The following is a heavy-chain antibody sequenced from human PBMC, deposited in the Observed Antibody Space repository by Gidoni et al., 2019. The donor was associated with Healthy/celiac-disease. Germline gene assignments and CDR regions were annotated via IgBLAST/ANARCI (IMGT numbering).Heavy chain of an antibody. J-gene: IGHJ5*02. Sequence: EVQLVQSGAEVKKPGESLKISCKGSGYSFTSYWIGWVRQMPGKGLEWMGIIYPGDSDTRYSPSFQGQVTISADKSISTAYLQWSSLKASDTAMYYCARHRERPQTTYYDFWSGYLPAQNWFDPWGQGTLVTVSS. D-gene: IGHD3-3*01. CDR2: IYPGDSDT. CDR1: GYSFTSYW. V-gene: IGHV5-51*01. CDR3: ARHRERPQTTYYDFWSGYLPAQNWFDP.